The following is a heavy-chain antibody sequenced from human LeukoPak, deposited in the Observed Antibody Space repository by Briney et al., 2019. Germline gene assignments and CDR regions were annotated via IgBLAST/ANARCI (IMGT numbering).Heavy chain of an antibody. V-gene: IGHV4-31*03. J-gene: IGHJ2*01. CDR1: GGSISSGGYY. Sequence: SETLSLTCTVSGGSISSGGYYWSWLRQHPGQGLEWIGYIYYSGSTYYNPSLKSRVTISVDTSKNQFSLKLSSVTAADTAAYYCARDQVATRRYFDLWGRGTLVTVSS. CDR3: ARDQVATRRYFDL. CDR2: IYYSGST. D-gene: IGHD5-12*01.